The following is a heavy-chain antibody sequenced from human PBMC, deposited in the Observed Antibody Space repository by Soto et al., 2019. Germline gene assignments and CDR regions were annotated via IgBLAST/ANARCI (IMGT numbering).Heavy chain of an antibody. CDR1: GFTFSSYW. V-gene: IGHV3-74*01. Sequence: EVQLVESGGGLVQPGGSLRLSCAASGFTFSSYWMHWVRQAPGKGLVWVSRINSDGSSTSYADSVKGRFTISRDNAKNTLYLQRNSLRAEDTAVYYCARDKGRFGEFPDYWGQGTLVTVSS. J-gene: IGHJ4*02. CDR3: ARDKGRFGEFPDY. D-gene: IGHD3-10*01. CDR2: INSDGSST.